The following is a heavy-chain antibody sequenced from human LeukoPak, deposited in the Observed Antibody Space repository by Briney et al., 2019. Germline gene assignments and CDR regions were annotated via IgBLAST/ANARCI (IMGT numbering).Heavy chain of an antibody. D-gene: IGHD3-10*01. Sequence: PGGSLRLSCAASGFTFSSYAMSWVRQAPGKGLEWVSAISGSGGSTYYADSVKGRFTISRDNSKNTLYLQMNSLRAEDTAVYYCANGVLLWFGELLEDAFDIWGQGTMVTVSS. V-gene: IGHV3-23*01. CDR2: ISGSGGST. CDR1: GFTFSSYA. CDR3: ANGVLLWFGELLEDAFDI. J-gene: IGHJ3*02.